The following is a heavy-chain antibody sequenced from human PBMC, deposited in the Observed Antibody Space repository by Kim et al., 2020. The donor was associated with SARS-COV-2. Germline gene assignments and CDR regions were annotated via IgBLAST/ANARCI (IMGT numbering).Heavy chain of an antibody. D-gene: IGHD3-22*01. CDR1: GGSISSSSYY. Sequence: SETLSLTCTVSGGSISSSSYYWGWIRRPPGKGLEWIGSIYYSGSTYYNPSLKSRVTISVDTSKNQFSLKLSSVTAADTAVYYCARRNYYDSSGYDYWGQGTLVTVSS. CDR3: ARRNYYDSSGYDY. CDR2: IYYSGST. J-gene: IGHJ4*02. V-gene: IGHV4-39*01.